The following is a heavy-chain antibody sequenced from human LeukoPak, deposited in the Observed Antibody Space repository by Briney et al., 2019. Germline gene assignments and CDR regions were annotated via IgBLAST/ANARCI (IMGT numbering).Heavy chain of an antibody. CDR3: AKSGVVVAALERGVANWFDP. CDR1: GFTFSSYS. V-gene: IGHV3-21*01. CDR2: ISSSSYI. J-gene: IGHJ5*02. Sequence: GGSLRLSCAASGFTFSSYSMNWVRQAPGKGLERVSSISSSSYIYYADSVKGRFTISRDNAKNSMYLQMNSLRAEDTAVYYCAKSGVVVAALERGVANWFDPWGQGTLVTVSS. D-gene: IGHD2-15*01.